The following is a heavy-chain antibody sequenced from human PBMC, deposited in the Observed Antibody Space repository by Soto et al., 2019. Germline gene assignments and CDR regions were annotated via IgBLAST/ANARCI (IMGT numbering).Heavy chain of an antibody. Sequence: QVQLVESGGGVVQPGRSLRLSCAASGFTFSNFGMHWVRQAPGKGLEWVAVIWYDGSNEYYPDSVKGRFTISRDNSKNTLYLQMNSLRAEDTAAYYCARLNTGWYFDLWGRGTLVTVSS. CDR1: GFTFSNFG. J-gene: IGHJ2*01. CDR2: IWYDGSNE. D-gene: IGHD4-17*01. CDR3: ARLNTGWYFDL. V-gene: IGHV3-33*01.